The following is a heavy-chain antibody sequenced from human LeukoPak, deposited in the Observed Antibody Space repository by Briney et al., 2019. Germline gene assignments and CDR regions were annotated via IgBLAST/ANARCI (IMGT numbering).Heavy chain of an antibody. D-gene: IGHD2-15*01. CDR3: ARWEVVGGHAFDI. CDR2: VYYSGRT. V-gene: IGHV4-59*01. CDR1: GGSISTYY. Sequence: SETLSLTCTVSGGSISTYYGNWIRQPPGKGLEWIGYVYYSGRTNYNPSLKSRVTISIGTPKSQFSLKLSSVTAADTAVYYCARWEVVGGHAFDIWGQGTMVTVSS. J-gene: IGHJ3*02.